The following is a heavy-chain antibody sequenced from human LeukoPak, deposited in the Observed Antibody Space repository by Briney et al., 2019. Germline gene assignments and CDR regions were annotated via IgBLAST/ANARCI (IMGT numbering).Heavy chain of an antibody. D-gene: IGHD6-19*01. CDR2: ISGSGSSI. CDR1: GFTFSSYE. V-gene: IGHV3-48*03. CDR3: ARDRSGWYKWFDP. Sequence: GGSLRLSCAASGFTFSSYEMNWVHQAPGKGLEWVSYISGSGSSIHYADSVKGRFTVSRDNAKNSLYLQMNSLRAEDTAVYFCARDRSGWYKWFDPWGQGTLVTVSS. J-gene: IGHJ5*02.